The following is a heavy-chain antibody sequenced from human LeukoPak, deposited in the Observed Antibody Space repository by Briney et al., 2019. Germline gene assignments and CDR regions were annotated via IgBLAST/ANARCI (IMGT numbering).Heavy chain of an antibody. Sequence: GGSLRLACEASGFTLSSFIMHWVRQTPGKGLEWVAVISYDGTNKYYTDSVKGRFTISRDNSKQTLDLQMNSLRPEDTAVYYCARSGYSTGWYIWYLDLWGLAHWSLSPQ. CDR3: ARSGYSTGWYIWYLDL. D-gene: IGHD6-19*01. CDR1: GFTLSSFI. CDR2: ISYDGTNK. J-gene: IGHJ2*01. V-gene: IGHV3-30*03.